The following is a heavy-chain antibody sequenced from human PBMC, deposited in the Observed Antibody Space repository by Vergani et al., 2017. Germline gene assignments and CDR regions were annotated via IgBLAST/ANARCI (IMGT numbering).Heavy chain of an antibody. V-gene: IGHV3-23*01. CDR1: GFRFREHG. Sequence: EVQLLESGGGSVQPGESLRLSCVASGFRFREHGMNWVRQAPGKGLEWVSGISGHDHRTLYADSVKGRFIISRDDSKNTLYLQMSRLRVEDTAIYYCADLYGDDGYSPFWGQGTLVTVSS. CDR3: ADLYGDDGYSPF. J-gene: IGHJ4*02. D-gene: IGHD5-18*01. CDR2: ISGHDHRT.